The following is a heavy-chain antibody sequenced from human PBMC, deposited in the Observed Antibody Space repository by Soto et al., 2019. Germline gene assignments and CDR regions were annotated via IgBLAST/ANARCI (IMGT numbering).Heavy chain of an antibody. D-gene: IGHD5-12*01. CDR2: INSDGSST. Sequence: EVQLVESGGGLVQPGGSLRLSCAASGFTFSSYWMHWVRQAPGKGLVWVSRINSDGSSTSYADSVKGRFTISRDNAKNTLYLQMNSLRAEDTDVYYCARDYSGYGPRGGMDVWGQGTTVTVSS. V-gene: IGHV3-74*01. CDR1: GFTFSSYW. CDR3: ARDYSGYGPRGGMDV. J-gene: IGHJ6*02.